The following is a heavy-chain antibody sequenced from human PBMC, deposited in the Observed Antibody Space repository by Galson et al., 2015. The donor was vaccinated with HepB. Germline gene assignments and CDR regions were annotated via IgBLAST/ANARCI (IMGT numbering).Heavy chain of an antibody. V-gene: IGHV3-30*18. CDR1: GFTFSTYG. CDR3: AKYSNHVAFDI. Sequence: SLRLSCAASGFTFSTYGMHWVRQAPGKGLEWVAVISYDGSNKYYADSVKGRFTISRDNSKNTPYLQMNSLRAEDTAVYYCAKYSNHVAFDIWGQGTMVTVSS. D-gene: IGHD4-11*01. CDR2: ISYDGSNK. J-gene: IGHJ3*02.